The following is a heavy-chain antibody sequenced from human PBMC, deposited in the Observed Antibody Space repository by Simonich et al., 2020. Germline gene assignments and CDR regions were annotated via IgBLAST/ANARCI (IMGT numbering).Heavy chain of an antibody. CDR1: GFTFSSYS. CDR3: ARDAAGDY. V-gene: IGHV3-21*01. Sequence: EVQLVESGGGLVKPGGSLRLSCAASGFTFSSYSMNWVRRAPGNGLECVLSISSSSSYIYYADSVKGRVTISRDNAKNSLYLQMNSLRAEDTAVYYCARDAAGDYWGQGTLVTVSS. D-gene: IGHD6-13*01. CDR2: ISSSSSYI. J-gene: IGHJ4*02.